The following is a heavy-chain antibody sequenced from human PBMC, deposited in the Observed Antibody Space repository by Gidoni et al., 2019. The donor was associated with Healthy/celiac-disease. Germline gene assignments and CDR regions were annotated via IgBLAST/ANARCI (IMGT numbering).Heavy chain of an antibody. CDR3: ARVRYDRPKRYYYYYGMDV. D-gene: IGHD1-1*01. CDR1: GGTFSSYA. Sequence: QVQLVQPGDEVKKPGSSVKVSCKASGGTFSSYAISWVRQAPGQGLEWMGRIIPILGIANYAQKFQGRVTITADKSTSTAYMELSSLRSEDTAVYYCARVRYDRPKRYYYYYGMDVWGQGTTVTVSS. CDR2: IIPILGIA. J-gene: IGHJ6*02. V-gene: IGHV1-69*04.